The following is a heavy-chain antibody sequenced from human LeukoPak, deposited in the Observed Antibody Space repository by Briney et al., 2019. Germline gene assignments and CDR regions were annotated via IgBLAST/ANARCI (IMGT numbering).Heavy chain of an antibody. CDR3: ARDRGSSWYFGFDY. J-gene: IGHJ4*02. V-gene: IGHV4-34*10. D-gene: IGHD6-13*01. CDR2: INDSGST. Sequence: SETLSLTCAVYVGSFSGYYWTWVRQPPGKGLEWIGEINDSGSTSYNPSLKSRITMSVVTSKNQFSLKLSSVTAADTAVYYCARDRGSSWYFGFDYWGQGTLVTVSS. CDR1: VGSFSGYY.